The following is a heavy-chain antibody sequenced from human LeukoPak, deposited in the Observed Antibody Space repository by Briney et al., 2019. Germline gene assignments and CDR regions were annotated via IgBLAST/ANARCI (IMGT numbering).Heavy chain of an antibody. D-gene: IGHD1-26*01. CDR3: AREAPGAHNHFDY. CDR2: ISSSSSTI. Sequence: GGSLRLSCAASGFTFRSYSVYWVRQAPGKGLEWLSYISSSSSTIYYADSVKGRFTISRDDAKNSLYLQMNSLRDEDTAVYYCAREAPGAHNHFDYLGRGTLVTVSS. V-gene: IGHV3-48*02. CDR1: GFTFRSYS. J-gene: IGHJ4*02.